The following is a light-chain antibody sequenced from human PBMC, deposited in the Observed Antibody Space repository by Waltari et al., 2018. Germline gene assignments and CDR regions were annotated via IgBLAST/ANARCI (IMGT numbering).Light chain of an antibody. V-gene: IGLV1-47*01. CDR3: AAWDDSLSGLVV. CDR2: RNN. Sequence: QSVLTQPPSASGTPGQRVTISCSGSSSNIGSNYVYWYQPLPGTAPKLLPYRNNPRPSGVPGRFCGSKSGTSASLAISGLRSEDEADYYCAAWDDSLSGLVVFGGGTKLTVL. J-gene: IGLJ2*01. CDR1: SSNIGSNY.